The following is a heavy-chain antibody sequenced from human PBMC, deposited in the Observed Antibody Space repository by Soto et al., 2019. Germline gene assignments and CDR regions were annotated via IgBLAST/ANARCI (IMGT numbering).Heavy chain of an antibody. J-gene: IGHJ5*02. CDR2: ISGSGGST. CDR1: GFTFSSYA. V-gene: IGHV3-23*01. D-gene: IGHD1-7*01. Sequence: GGSLRLSCAASGFTFSSYAMSWVRQAPGKGLEWVSAISGSGGSTYYADSVKGRFTISRDNSKNTLYLQMNSLRAKDTAVYYCAKDQLHEITTWFDPWGQGTLVTVSS. CDR3: AKDQLHEITTWFDP.